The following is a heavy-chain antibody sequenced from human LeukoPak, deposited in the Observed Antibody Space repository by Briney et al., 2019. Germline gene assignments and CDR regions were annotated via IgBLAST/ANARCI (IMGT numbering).Heavy chain of an antibody. D-gene: IGHD4-17*01. Sequence: GGSLRLSGAASGFTFSSYSMNWVRQAPGKGLEWVSAISGSGGSTYYADSVKGRFTISRDNSKNTLYLQMNSLRADDTAVYYCAKDLSAGSPGNGDPPLWGQGTLVTVSS. CDR1: GFTFSSYS. V-gene: IGHV3-23*01. CDR3: AKDLSAGSPGNGDPPL. J-gene: IGHJ4*02. CDR2: ISGSGGST.